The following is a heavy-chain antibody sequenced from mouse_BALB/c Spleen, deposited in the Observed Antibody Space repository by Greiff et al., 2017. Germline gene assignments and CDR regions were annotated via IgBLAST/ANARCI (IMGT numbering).Heavy chain of an antibody. CDR2: IDPANGNT. V-gene: IGHV14-3*02. D-gene: IGHD2-2*01. Sequence: EVKLQESGAELVKPGASVKLSCTASGFNIKDTYMHWVKQRPEQGLEWIGRIDPANGNTKYDPKFQGKATITADTSSNTAYLQLSSLTSEDTAVYYCARKAVTYYFDYWGQGTTLTVSS. CDR1: GFNIKDTY. J-gene: IGHJ2*01. CDR3: ARKAVTYYFDY.